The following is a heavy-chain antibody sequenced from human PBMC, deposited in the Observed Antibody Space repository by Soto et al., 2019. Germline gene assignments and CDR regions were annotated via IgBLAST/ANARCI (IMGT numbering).Heavy chain of an antibody. CDR2: ISGSGGNT. V-gene: IGHV3-23*01. CDR1: VFTFSIYA. Sequence: WGSLRLPCASSVFTFSIYAMTWVGQAPGKGLECVSAISGSGGNTYYADSVKGRFTIARDNSKNTLYLQMNSLRAEDTAVYYCAKDRWLGDFDYWGHGTLVTVSS. D-gene: IGHD5-12*01. J-gene: IGHJ4*01. CDR3: AKDRWLGDFDY.